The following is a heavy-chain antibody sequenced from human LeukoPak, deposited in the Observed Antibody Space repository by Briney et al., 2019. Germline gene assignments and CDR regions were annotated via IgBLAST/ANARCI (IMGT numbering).Heavy chain of an antibody. J-gene: IGHJ4*02. D-gene: IGHD6-6*01. CDR1: GYTFTIYG. CDR2: ISGYNGNT. V-gene: IGHV1-18*01. Sequence: ASVKVSCKASGYTFTIYGINWVRQAPGQGLEWMGWISGYNGNTNYAQKLQGRVTMTTDTSTSTAYMELRSLRSDDTAVYYCAREGIAARVPTFDYWGQGTLVTVSS. CDR3: AREGIAARVPTFDY.